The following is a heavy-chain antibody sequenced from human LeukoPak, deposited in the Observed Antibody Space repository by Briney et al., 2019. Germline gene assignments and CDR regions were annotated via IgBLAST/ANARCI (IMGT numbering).Heavy chain of an antibody. CDR3: ARDPLTGVGSRDY. J-gene: IGHJ4*02. V-gene: IGHV3-66*01. Sequence: PGGSLRLSCAASGFTVSSNYMSWVRQAPGKGLEWVSVIYSGGSTYYADSVKGRFTISRDNSKNTLYLQMNSLRAEDTAVYYCARDPLTGVGSRDYWGQGTLVTVSS. CDR2: IYSGGST. CDR1: GFTVSSNY. D-gene: IGHD7-27*01.